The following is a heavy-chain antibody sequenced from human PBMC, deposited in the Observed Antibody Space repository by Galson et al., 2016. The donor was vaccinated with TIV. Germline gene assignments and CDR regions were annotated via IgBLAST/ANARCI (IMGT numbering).Heavy chain of an antibody. CDR3: ARIIGYWVGYYTMDV. CDR1: GFTFSGHS. CDR2: IGNSGDYI. J-gene: IGHJ6*02. Sequence: SLRLSCAASGFTFSGHSMNWVRQAPGKGLEWVSSIGNSGDYIYYSYSMKGRFTISRDNAKKSLYLQMHSLRAEDTAGYYCARIIGYWVGYYTMDVWGQGTTVTVSS. D-gene: IGHD2-8*02. V-gene: IGHV3-21*01.